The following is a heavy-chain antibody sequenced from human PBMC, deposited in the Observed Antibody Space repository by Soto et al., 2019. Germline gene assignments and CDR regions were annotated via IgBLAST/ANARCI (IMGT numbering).Heavy chain of an antibody. Sequence: QVQLVQSGAEVKKPGSSVKVSCKASGGTFSGYAISWVRQAPGQGLEWMGGIIPIFGTANYAQKFQGRVTITADESTSTAYMELSSLRSEDTAVYYCAHGAYGDGYYGMDVWGQGTTVTVSS. CDR1: GGTFSGYA. D-gene: IGHD4-17*01. J-gene: IGHJ6*02. CDR2: IIPIFGTA. CDR3: AHGAYGDGYYGMDV. V-gene: IGHV1-69*01.